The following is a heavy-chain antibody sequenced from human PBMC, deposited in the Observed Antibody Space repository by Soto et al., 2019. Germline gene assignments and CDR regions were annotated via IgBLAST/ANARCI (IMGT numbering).Heavy chain of an antibody. J-gene: IGHJ6*02. CDR2: VNPIVSMS. CDR1: GDTFNFYS. CDR3: ARDKVPPGSGYCGGDCSPYYYGMDV. D-gene: IGHD2-21*02. V-gene: IGHV1-69*04. Sequence: GASVKVSCKASGDTFNFYSINWVRQAPGLGLEWMGRVNPIVSMSNYAQKFQGRVTMTADKSTSTAYMELSSLRSDDTAVYYCARDKVPPGSGYCGGDCSPYYYGMDVWGQGTTVTVSS.